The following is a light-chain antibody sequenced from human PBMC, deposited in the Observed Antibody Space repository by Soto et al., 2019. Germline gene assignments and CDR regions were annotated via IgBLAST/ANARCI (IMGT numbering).Light chain of an antibody. CDR2: AAS. Sequence: AIRMTQSPSSFSASTGDRVTITCRASQGISSYLAWYQQKPGKAPKLLIYAASTLQSGVPSRFSGSGSGTDSTLTISCLQSEDFATYYCQQYYSYPWTFGQGTKVDI. CDR3: QQYYSYPWT. V-gene: IGKV1-8*01. J-gene: IGKJ1*01. CDR1: QGISSY.